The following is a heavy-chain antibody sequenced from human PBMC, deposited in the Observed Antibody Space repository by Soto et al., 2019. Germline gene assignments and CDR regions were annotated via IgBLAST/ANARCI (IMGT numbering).Heavy chain of an antibody. J-gene: IGHJ6*03. D-gene: IGHD2-2*01. CDR1: GGSISGYY. V-gene: IGHV4-59*12. Sequence: PSETLSLTCTVSGGSISGYYWSWIRQPPGKRLEWIGYIYYTGSTNYNPSLKSRVTISVDTSKNQFSLKLSSVTAADTAVYYCARLRGGGDCSSTSCYEFYYYYYMDVWGKGTTVTVSS. CDR2: IYYTGST. CDR3: ARLRGGGDCSSTSCYEFYYYYYMDV.